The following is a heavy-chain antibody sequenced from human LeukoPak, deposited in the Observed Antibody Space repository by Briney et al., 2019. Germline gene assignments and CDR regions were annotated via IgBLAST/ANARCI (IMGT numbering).Heavy chain of an antibody. CDR3: ASDYVWGSYRPRAY. CDR1: GFTFSDYY. Sequence: GGSLRLSCAASGFTFSDYYMSWIRQAPGKGLEWVSYISSSGSTIYYADSVKGRFTISRDNAKNSLYLQMNSLRAEDTAVYYCASDYVWGSYRPRAYWGQGTLVTVSS. V-gene: IGHV3-11*04. CDR2: ISSSGSTI. J-gene: IGHJ4*02. D-gene: IGHD3-16*02.